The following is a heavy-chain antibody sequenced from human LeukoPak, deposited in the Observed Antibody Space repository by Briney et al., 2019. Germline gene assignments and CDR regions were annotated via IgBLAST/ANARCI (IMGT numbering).Heavy chain of an antibody. CDR2: IYPGDSDT. V-gene: IGHV5-51*01. J-gene: IGHJ3*02. Sequence: EESLKISCKGSGYSFTSYWIGWVRQMPGKGLERMGIIYPGDSDTRYSPSFQGQVTISADKSISTAYLQWSSLKASDTAMYYCAGTRYVVPVAHAFDIWGQGTMVTVSS. CDR1: GYSFTSYW. CDR3: AGTRYVVPVAHAFDI. D-gene: IGHD2-2*01.